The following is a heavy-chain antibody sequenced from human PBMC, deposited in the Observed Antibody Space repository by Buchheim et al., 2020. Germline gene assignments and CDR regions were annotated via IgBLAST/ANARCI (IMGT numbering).Heavy chain of an antibody. CDR1: GFTFSNCW. D-gene: IGHD3-3*02. V-gene: IGHV3-74*01. CDR2: INSGGNSA. Sequence: EGQLVESGGGLVQPGGSLRLSCVASGFTFSNCWMHWVRQAPGKGLVWVSRINSGGNSATYADSVKGRFTVSRDNAKSTLYLQMDNLGAEDTAAYYCVAHTRYGLDVWGQGTT. J-gene: IGHJ6*02. CDR3: VAHTRYGLDV.